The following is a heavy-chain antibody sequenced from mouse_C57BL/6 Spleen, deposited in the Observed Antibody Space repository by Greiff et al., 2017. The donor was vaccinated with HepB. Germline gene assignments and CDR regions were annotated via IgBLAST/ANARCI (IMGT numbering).Heavy chain of an antibody. CDR2: INPSSGYT. D-gene: IGHD1-1*01. CDR3: SREGYYGSNYFDY. Sequence: VQLQQSGAELARPGASVKMSCKASGYTFTSYTMHWVKQRPGQGLEWIGYINPSSGYTKYNQKFKDKATLTADKSYSTAYMQLSSMTSEDSAVYYCSREGYYGSNYFDYWGQGTTLTVSS. J-gene: IGHJ2*01. V-gene: IGHV1-4*01. CDR1: GYTFTSYT.